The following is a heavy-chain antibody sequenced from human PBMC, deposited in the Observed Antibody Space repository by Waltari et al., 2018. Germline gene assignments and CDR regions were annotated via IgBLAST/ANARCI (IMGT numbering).Heavy chain of an antibody. CDR1: GFTFXSYS. Sequence: EVQLVESGGXLVRPGGSLRXSCAAXGFTFXSYSMNWVRQAPGKGLGWVSYSSSMSSTKYXADSVKGRXTISXDNXKNSLXLXLNSLRAXXXAVYXCAKDRYSSGXPSHFDLXGRDTLVTVXS. CDR2: SSSMSSTK. D-gene: IGHD6-19*01. J-gene: IGHJ2*01. V-gene: IGHV3-48*01. CDR3: AKDRYSSGXPSHFDL.